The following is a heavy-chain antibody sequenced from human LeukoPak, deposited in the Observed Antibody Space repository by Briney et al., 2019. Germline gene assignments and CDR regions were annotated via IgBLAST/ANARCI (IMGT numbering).Heavy chain of an antibody. Sequence: SETLSRTCAFSGGSFSGYSWSWIRQTPGQVLEWSGETNHRGSTNYNPSLKSRVTISVDASKSQFYLKLSSVTAADTAVYYCASVSRWFLAVAGYADFWGQGNQVTVSS. CDR2: TNHRGST. J-gene: IGHJ4*02. D-gene: IGHD6-19*01. CDR3: ASVSRWFLAVAGYADF. V-gene: IGHV4-34*01. CDR1: GGSFSGYS.